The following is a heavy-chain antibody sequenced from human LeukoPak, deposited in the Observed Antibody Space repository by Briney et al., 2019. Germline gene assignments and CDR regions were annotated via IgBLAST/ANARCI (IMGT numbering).Heavy chain of an antibody. Sequence: GGSLRLSCAASGFTFSGSAMHWVRQASGKGREWVGRIRSKANSYATAYAASVKGRFTISRDDSKNTAYLQMNSLKTEDTAVYYCTRCSGGSCYNLGGAFDIWGQGTMVTVSS. V-gene: IGHV3-73*01. J-gene: IGHJ3*02. CDR1: GFTFSGSA. CDR3: TRCSGGSCYNLGGAFDI. CDR2: IRSKANSYAT. D-gene: IGHD2-15*01.